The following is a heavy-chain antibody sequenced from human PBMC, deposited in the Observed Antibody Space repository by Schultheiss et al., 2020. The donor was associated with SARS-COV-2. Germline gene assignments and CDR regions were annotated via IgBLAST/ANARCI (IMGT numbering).Heavy chain of an antibody. J-gene: IGHJ5*02. V-gene: IGHV4-34*09. CDR3: ARDLKGAYCSGGSCYGPGWFDP. D-gene: IGHD2-15*01. CDR2: IYYSGST. CDR1: GGSFSGYY. Sequence: SETLSLTCAVYGGSFSGYYWGWIRQPPGKGLEWIGSIYYSGSTYYNPSLKSRVTISVDTSKNQFSLKLSSVTAADTAVYYCARDLKGAYCSGGSCYGPGWFDPWGQGTLVTVSS.